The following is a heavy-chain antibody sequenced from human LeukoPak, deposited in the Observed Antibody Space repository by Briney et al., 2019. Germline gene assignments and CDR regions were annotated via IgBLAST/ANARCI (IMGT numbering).Heavy chain of an antibody. CDR2: ISSNSNYI. V-gene: IGHV3-21*01. Sequence: GGSLRLSCAASGFTFSSYAMNWVRQAPGKGLEWVSSISSNSNYIYYADSVKSRFTISRDNAKNSLYLQMNSLRAEDTAVYYCARIRDYYDSSGYSYGYYGMDVWGQGTTVTVSS. CDR3: ARIRDYYDSSGYSYGYYGMDV. CDR1: GFTFSSYA. J-gene: IGHJ6*02. D-gene: IGHD3-22*01.